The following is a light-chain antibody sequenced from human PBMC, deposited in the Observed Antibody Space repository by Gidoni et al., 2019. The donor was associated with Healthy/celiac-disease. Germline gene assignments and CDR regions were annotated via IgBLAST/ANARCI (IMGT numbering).Light chain of an antibody. Sequence: QAGLTQQPSVDKDLRQTATLTCTGNSNNVGNQGAAWLQQHHGNPPTLLSYRSLGRTSGVSERFSASRSGKTASLTITGLQPEDEADYYCSAWDFSLSAVVLGGGTKLTVL. V-gene: IGLV10-54*04. CDR2: RSL. CDR1: SNNVGNQG. CDR3: SAWDFSLSAVV. J-gene: IGLJ2*01.